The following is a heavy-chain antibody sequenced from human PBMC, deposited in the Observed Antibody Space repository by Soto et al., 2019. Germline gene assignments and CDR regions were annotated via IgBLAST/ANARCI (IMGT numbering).Heavy chain of an antibody. J-gene: IGHJ4*02. D-gene: IGHD2-8*01. Sequence: QVQLVQSGAEVKKPGASVKVSCKASGYTFTGYYMHWVRQAPGQGLEWMGWINPNSGGTNYAQKFQGWVTMTRDTYISTAYMELSRLRSDDTAVYYCARGVPRRYCTNGVCSYYFDYWGQGTLVTVSS. CDR3: ARGVPRRYCTNGVCSYYFDY. V-gene: IGHV1-2*04. CDR2: INPNSGGT. CDR1: GYTFTGYY.